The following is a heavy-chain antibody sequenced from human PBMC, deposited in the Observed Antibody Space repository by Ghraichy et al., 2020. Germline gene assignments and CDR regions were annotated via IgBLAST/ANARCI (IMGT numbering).Heavy chain of an antibody. CDR3: TRQLPDFWSGYYAGYYYYYGMDV. Sequence: GGSLRLSCAASGFTFSGSAMHWVRQASGKGLEWVGRIRSKANSYATAYAASVKGRFTISRDDSKNTAYLQMNSLKTEDTAVYYCTRQLPDFWSGYYAGYYYYYGMDVWGQGTTVTVSS. J-gene: IGHJ6*02. D-gene: IGHD3-3*01. CDR1: GFTFSGSA. CDR2: IRSKANSYAT. V-gene: IGHV3-73*01.